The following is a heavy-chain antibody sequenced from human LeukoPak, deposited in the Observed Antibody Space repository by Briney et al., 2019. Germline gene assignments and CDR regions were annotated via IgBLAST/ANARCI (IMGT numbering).Heavy chain of an antibody. CDR3: ARDGGHNYGDQQFDY. J-gene: IGHJ4*02. Sequence: GASVKVSCKASGYIFTSYYLHWVRQAPGQGLGWMGWINPNNGGTKYIQKFQGGVTMTRDTSISTAYMGLRRLTSDDTAVYYCARDGGHNYGDQQFDYSGQGTLVTVSS. CDR2: INPNNGGT. D-gene: IGHD4-17*01. V-gene: IGHV1-2*02. CDR1: GYIFTSYY.